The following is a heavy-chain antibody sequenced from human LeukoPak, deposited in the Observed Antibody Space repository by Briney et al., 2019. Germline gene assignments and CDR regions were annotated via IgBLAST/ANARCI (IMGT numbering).Heavy chain of an antibody. V-gene: IGHV3-21*01. CDR1: GFTFSSYS. CDR2: ISSSSSYI. CDR3: ARDGTTVVTRAYNWFDP. D-gene: IGHD4-23*01. Sequence: PGGSLRLSCAASGFTFSSYSMNWVRQAPGKGLEWVSSISSSSSYIYYADSVKGRFTISRDNAKNSLYLQMNSLRAEDTAVYYCARDGTTVVTRAYNWFDPWGQGTLVTVSS. J-gene: IGHJ5*02.